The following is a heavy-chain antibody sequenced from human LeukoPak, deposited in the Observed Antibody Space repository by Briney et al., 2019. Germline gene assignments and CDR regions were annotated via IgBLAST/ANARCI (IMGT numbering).Heavy chain of an antibody. CDR2: IYHSGST. J-gene: IGHJ4*02. Sequence: SETLSLTCAVSGHSISRRYYWGWIRQPPGKGLEWIGSIYHSGSTYYNPSLKSRVTISVDTSKNQFSLKLSSVTAADTAVYYCARGVVPAANFDYWGQGTLVTVSP. CDR1: GHSISRRYY. CDR3: ARGVVPAANFDY. D-gene: IGHD2-2*01. V-gene: IGHV4-38-2*01.